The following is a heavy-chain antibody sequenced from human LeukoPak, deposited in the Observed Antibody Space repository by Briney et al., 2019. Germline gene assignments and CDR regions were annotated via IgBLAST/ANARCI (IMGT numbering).Heavy chain of an antibody. CDR3: AKEDSSGYYSSAFDY. D-gene: IGHD3-22*01. J-gene: IGHJ4*02. V-gene: IGHV3-74*01. CDR2: INLDGSNT. Sequence: GGSLRLPCAASGFTFSSNWMHSVRQAPGKGLMWVSRINLDGSNTSYADSVKGRFTISRDNSKNTLYLQMNSLRAEDTAVYYCAKEDSSGYYSSAFDYWGQGTLVTVSS. CDR1: GFTFSSNW.